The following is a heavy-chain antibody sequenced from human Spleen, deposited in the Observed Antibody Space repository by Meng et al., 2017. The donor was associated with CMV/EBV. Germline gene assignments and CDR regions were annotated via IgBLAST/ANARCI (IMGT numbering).Heavy chain of an antibody. CDR2: ISYDGSNK. V-gene: IGHV3-30-3*01. CDR3: ARDPQIFGVVNWLDP. Sequence: GESLKISCAASGFTFSSYAVHWVRQAPGKGLEWVAVISYDGSNKYYADSVRGRFTISRDNSKNTLYVQMNSLRPADTAVYYCARDPQIFGVVNWLDPWGQGTLVTVSS. CDR1: GFTFSSYA. J-gene: IGHJ5*02. D-gene: IGHD3-3*01.